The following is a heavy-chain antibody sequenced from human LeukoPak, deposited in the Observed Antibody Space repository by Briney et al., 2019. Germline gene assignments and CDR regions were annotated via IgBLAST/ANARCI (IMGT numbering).Heavy chain of an antibody. D-gene: IGHD3-3*01. CDR3: ARLPHHYDFWSGYSYYFDY. CDR2: IIPIFGTA. Sequence: SVKVSCKASGGTFSSYAISWVRQAPGQGLEWMGGIIPIFGTANYAQKFQGRVTITADESTSTAYMELSSLRSEDTAVYYCARLPHHYDFWSGYSYYFDYWGQGTLVTISS. CDR1: GGTFSSYA. J-gene: IGHJ4*02. V-gene: IGHV1-69*01.